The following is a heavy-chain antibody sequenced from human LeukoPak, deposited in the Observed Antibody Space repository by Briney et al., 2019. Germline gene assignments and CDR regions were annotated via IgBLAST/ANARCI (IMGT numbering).Heavy chain of an antibody. J-gene: IGHJ1*01. D-gene: IGHD4-17*01. CDR2: INSDGSNT. V-gene: IGHV3-74*01. Sequence: GGSLRLSCAASGFTFSSYWMHWVRQAPGKGLVWVSRINSDGSNTSYADSVKGRFTISRDNAKNSLYLQMNSLRAQDTAVYYCARQVYGDYVEYFQHWGQGTLVTVSS. CDR1: GFTFSSYW. CDR3: ARQVYGDYVEYFQH.